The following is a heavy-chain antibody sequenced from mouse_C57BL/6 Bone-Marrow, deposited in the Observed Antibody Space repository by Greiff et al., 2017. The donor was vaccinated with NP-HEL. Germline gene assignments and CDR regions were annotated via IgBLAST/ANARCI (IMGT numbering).Heavy chain of an antibody. V-gene: IGHV5-17*01. CDR2: ISSGSSTI. J-gene: IGHJ3*01. Sequence: EVMLVESGGGLVKPGGSLKLSCAASGFTFSDYGMNWVRQAPEQGLEWVAYISSGSSTIYYADTVKGRFTISRDNAKTTLFLQMTRLRSEDTAMYYCARRGVALLGGFAYWGQGTLVTVSA. CDR3: ARRGVALLGGFAY. CDR1: GFTFSDYG. D-gene: IGHD2-1*01.